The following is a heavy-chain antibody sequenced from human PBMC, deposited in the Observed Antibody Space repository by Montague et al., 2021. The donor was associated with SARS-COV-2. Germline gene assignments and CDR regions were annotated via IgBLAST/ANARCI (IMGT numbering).Heavy chain of an antibody. CDR2: FDHSGNT. J-gene: IGHJ2*01. CDR1: GGSISGHY. V-gene: IGHV4-59*11. CDR3: AREFRIELWQTNWYFGL. Sequence: SETRLTCSVSGGSISGHYWSWIRQPPGKGLEWIGNFDHSGNTKYNPSLKSRATISVDTSKNQFALRLSSVTAADTAVYYCAREFRIELWQTNWYFGLWGRGTLVTVSS. D-gene: IGHD3-16*01.